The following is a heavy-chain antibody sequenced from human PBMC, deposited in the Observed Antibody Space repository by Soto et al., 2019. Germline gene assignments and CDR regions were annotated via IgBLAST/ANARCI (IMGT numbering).Heavy chain of an antibody. CDR1: GFTFSSYA. CDR2: ISGSGGST. J-gene: IGHJ4*02. Sequence: EVQLLESGGGLVQPGGSLRLSCAASGFTFSSYAMSWVRQAPGKGLEWVSAISGSGGSTYYADSVKGRFTISRDNSKNALYLQMNSLRAEDTAVYYCEKGAGGYDYFDDWGQGTLVTVSS. D-gene: IGHD5-12*01. V-gene: IGHV3-23*01. CDR3: EKGAGGYDYFDD.